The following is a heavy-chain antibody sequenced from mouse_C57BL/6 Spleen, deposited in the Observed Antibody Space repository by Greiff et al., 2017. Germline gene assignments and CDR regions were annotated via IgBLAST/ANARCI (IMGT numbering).Heavy chain of an antibody. CDR1: GYAFSSSW. Sequence: QVHVKQSGPELVKPGASVKISCKASGYAFSSSWMNWVKQRPGKGLEWIGRIYPGDGDTNYNGKFKGKATLTADKSSSTAYMQLSSLTSEDSAVYFCARWENFDVWGTGTTVTVSS. V-gene: IGHV1-82*01. D-gene: IGHD4-1*01. CDR3: ARWENFDV. CDR2: IYPGDGDT. J-gene: IGHJ1*03.